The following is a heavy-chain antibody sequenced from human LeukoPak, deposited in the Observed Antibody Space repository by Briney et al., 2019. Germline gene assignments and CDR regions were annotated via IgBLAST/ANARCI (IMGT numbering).Heavy chain of an antibody. D-gene: IGHD2-21*02. J-gene: IGHJ4*02. CDR3: ARGPAYCGGDCYPPPDY. Sequence: SVKVSCKASGYTFTSYGISWVRQAPGQGLEWMGGIIPIFGTANYAQKFQGRVTITTDESTSTAYMELSSLRSEDTAVYYCARGPAYCGGDCYPPPDYWGQGTLVTVSS. CDR2: IIPIFGTA. CDR1: GYTFTSYG. V-gene: IGHV1-69*05.